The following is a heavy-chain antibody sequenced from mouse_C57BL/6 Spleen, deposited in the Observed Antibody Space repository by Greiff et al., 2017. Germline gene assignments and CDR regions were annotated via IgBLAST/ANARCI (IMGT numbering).Heavy chain of an antibody. CDR1: GYTFTSYW. CDR2: IHPNSGST. D-gene: IGHD4-1*01. Sequence: QVQLQQPGAELVKPGASVKLSCKASGYTFTSYWMHWVKQRPGQGLEWIGMIHPNSGSTNYNEKFKSKATLTVDKSSSTAYMQLSSLTCEDSAVYYGARGTGSQAWFAYWGQGTLVTVSA. V-gene: IGHV1-64*01. CDR3: ARGTGSQAWFAY. J-gene: IGHJ3*01.